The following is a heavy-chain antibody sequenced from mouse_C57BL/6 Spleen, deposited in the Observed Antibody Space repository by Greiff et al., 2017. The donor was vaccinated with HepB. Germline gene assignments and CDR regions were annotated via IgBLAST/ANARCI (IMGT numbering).Heavy chain of an antibody. CDR2: ISYDGSN. CDR1: GYSITSGYY. V-gene: IGHV3-6*01. CDR3: ASYYEGYFDY. Sequence: EVKLLESGPGLVKPSQSLSLTCSVPGYSITSGYYWNWIRQFPGNKLEWMGYISYDGSNNYNPSLKNRISITRDTSKNQFFLKLNSVTTEDTATYYCASYYEGYFDYWGQGTTLTVSS. D-gene: IGHD2-4*01. J-gene: IGHJ2*01.